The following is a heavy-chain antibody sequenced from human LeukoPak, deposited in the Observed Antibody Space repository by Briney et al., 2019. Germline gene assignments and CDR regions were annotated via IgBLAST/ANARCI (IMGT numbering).Heavy chain of an antibody. D-gene: IGHD3-16*01. V-gene: IGHV4-59*01. CDR3: ARGGLMDY. CDR1: GGSFSGYY. CDR2: IYYSGST. Sequence: SGTLSLTCAVYGGSFSGYYWSWIRQPPGRGLEWIGYIYYSGSTNYNPSLKSRVTISVDTSKNQFSLKLSSVTAADTAVYYCARGGLMDYWGQGTLVTVSS. J-gene: IGHJ4*02.